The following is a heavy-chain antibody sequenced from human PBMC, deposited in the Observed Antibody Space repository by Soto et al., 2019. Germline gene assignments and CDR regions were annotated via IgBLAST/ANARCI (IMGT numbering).Heavy chain of an antibody. J-gene: IGHJ6*02. CDR1: FGSFSIGSYY. CDR3: ARDRSSSSWYGDSYYYGTDV. V-gene: IGHV4-61*01. CDR2: IYYSGST. Sequence: LSLTCTVSFGSFSIGSYYCAWIRQPPGKGLEWIGYIYYSGSTNYNPSLKSRVTISVDTSKNQFSLKLSSVTAADTAVYYCARDRSSSSWYGDSYYYGTDVWGQGTTVTVSS. D-gene: IGHD6-13*01.